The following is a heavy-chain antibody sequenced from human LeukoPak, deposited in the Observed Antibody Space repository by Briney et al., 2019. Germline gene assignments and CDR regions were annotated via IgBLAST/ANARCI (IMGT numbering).Heavy chain of an antibody. Sequence: ASVKVSCKAAGYTFTSYGISWVRQAPGQGPEWMGWISGYNGNTRYAQKFQGRVTMTTDTSTSTAYMELRSLRSEDTAVYYCASGDTVAGTQYYYYYGMDVWGQGTTVTVSS. CDR3: ASGDTVAGTQYYYYYGMDV. CDR1: GYTFTSYG. V-gene: IGHV1-18*01. D-gene: IGHD5-12*01. CDR2: ISGYNGNT. J-gene: IGHJ6*02.